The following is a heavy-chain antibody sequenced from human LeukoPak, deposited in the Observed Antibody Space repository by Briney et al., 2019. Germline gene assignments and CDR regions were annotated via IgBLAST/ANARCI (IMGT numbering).Heavy chain of an antibody. Sequence: SETLSLTCTVSGGSISSYYWSWIRQPPGKGLEWIGYIYYSGGTNYNPSLKSRVTISVDTSKNQFSLKLSSVTAADTAVYYCARSHYYDSWDYWGQGTLVTVSS. J-gene: IGHJ4*02. CDR2: IYYSGGT. V-gene: IGHV4-59*01. D-gene: IGHD3-22*01. CDR3: ARSHYYDSWDY. CDR1: GGSISSYY.